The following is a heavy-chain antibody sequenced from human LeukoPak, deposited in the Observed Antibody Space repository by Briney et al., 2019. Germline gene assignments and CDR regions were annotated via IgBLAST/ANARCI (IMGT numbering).Heavy chain of an antibody. V-gene: IGHV4-38-2*01. CDR3: ARHSSKYYDILTGYYNGYYYYMDV. D-gene: IGHD3-9*01. J-gene: IGHJ6*03. Sequence: PSETLSLTCAVSGYFISSGYYWGWIRQPPGKGLEWIGSIYHSGSTYYNPSLKSRVTISVDTSKNQFSLKLSSVTAADTAVYYCARHSSKYYDILTGYYNGYYYYMDVWGKGTTVTVSS. CDR2: IYHSGST. CDR1: GYFISSGYY.